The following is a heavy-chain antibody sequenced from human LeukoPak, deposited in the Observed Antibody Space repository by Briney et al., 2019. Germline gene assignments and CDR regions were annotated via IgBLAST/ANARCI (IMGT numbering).Heavy chain of an antibody. CDR2: FIPIFGTA. V-gene: IGHV1-69*06. Sequence: ASVKVSCKASGGTFSSYAISWVRQAPGQGLEWMGGFIPIFGTANYAQKFQGRVTITADKSTSTAYMELSSLRSEDTAVYYCASLAVAGTDADYWGQGTLVTVSS. CDR3: ASLAVAGTDADY. CDR1: GGTFSSYA. D-gene: IGHD6-19*01. J-gene: IGHJ4*02.